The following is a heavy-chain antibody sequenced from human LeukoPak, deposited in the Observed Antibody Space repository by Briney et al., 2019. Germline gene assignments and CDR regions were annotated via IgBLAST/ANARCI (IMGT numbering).Heavy chain of an antibody. CDR3: AKDRTVGASYWYLDL. D-gene: IGHD1-26*01. J-gene: IGHJ2*01. V-gene: IGHV3-23*01. CDR2: ISSSGSGGNT. Sequence: TGGSLRLSCAASGVALSSYAMSWARQAPGKGLEWVSGISSSGSGGNTYYADSVKGRFTISRDSSKNTLFLHMNTLRAEDTAIYYCAKDRTVGASYWYLDLWGRGTLVTVSS. CDR1: GVALSSYA.